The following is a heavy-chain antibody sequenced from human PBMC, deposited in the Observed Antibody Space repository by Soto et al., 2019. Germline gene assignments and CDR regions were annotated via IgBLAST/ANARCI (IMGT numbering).Heavy chain of an antibody. V-gene: IGHV3-23*01. CDR3: AKYAMYSGYQFDY. CDR2: ISAIGGST. D-gene: IGHD5-12*01. Sequence: EAQLLESGGGLVQPGGSLRLSCGASGFTFSSYAMGWVRQAPGKGLEWVSGISAIGGSTYYADSVKGRFTISRDNSKNTLYLQMNSLTAEDTAVDYCAKYAMYSGYQFDYWGQGTLVTVSS. J-gene: IGHJ4*02. CDR1: GFTFSSYA.